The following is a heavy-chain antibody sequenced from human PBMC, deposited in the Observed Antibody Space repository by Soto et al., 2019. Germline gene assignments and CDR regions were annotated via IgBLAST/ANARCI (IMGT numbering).Heavy chain of an antibody. Sequence: SVKVSCKASGDTFSSYTISWVRQAPGQGLEWMGRIIPILGIANYAQKFQGRVTITADKSTSTAYMELSSLRSEDTAVYYCARGTIEYSYGPNWFDPWGQGTLVTVS. D-gene: IGHD5-18*01. V-gene: IGHV1-69*02. CDR3: ARGTIEYSYGPNWFDP. J-gene: IGHJ5*02. CDR1: GDTFSSYT. CDR2: IIPILGIA.